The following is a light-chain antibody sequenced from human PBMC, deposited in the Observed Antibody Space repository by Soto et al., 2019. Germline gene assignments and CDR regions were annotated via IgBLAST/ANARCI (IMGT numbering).Light chain of an antibody. V-gene: IGKV3-15*01. J-gene: IGKJ5*01. CDR1: QSVNSD. CDR2: GAS. Sequence: EIVMTQSPATLSVSPGERATLSCRASQSVNSDLAWYQQKPGQAPRLLIYGASSRATGIPVRFSGSGSGTEFTLTISSLQSEDFAVYYCQQYNNWPLTFDQGTRLEIK. CDR3: QQYNNWPLT.